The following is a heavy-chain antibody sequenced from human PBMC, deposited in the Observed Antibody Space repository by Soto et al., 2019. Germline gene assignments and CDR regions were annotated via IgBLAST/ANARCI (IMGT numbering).Heavy chain of an antibody. D-gene: IGHD3-3*01. J-gene: IGHJ6*02. V-gene: IGHV1-69*13. CDR1: GGTFSSYA. CDR3: AREFKRITIFGVVITSYYYYGMDV. Sequence: SVKVSCKASGGTFSSYAISWVRQAPGQGLEWMGGIIPIFGTANYAQKFQGRVTITADESTSTAYMELSSLRSEDTAVYYCAREFKRITIFGVVITSYYYYGMDVWG. CDR2: IIPIFGTA.